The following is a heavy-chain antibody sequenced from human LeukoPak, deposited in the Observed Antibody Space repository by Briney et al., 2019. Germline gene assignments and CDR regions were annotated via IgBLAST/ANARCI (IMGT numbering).Heavy chain of an antibody. CDR3: ASLYYDFWSGYYRVLVRKHEPFDY. J-gene: IGHJ4*02. CDR2: INPNSGGT. Sequence: ASVKVSCKASGYTFTGYYMHWVRQAPGQGLEWMGWINPNSGGTNYAQKFQGRVTMTRDTSISTAYMELSRLRSDDTAVYYCASLYYDFWSGYYRVLVRKHEPFDYWGQGTLVTVPS. V-gene: IGHV1-2*02. D-gene: IGHD3-3*01. CDR1: GYTFTGYY.